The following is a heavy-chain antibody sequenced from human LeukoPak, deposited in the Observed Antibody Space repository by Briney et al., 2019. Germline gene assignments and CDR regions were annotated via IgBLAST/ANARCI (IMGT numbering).Heavy chain of an antibody. CDR3: ARDHLVDTAMVTYYYYYGMDV. D-gene: IGHD5-18*01. Sequence: AAVKVSCKASGYIFTSYGISWVRQAPGQGLEWMGWISTYNGNTKYPQKVQGRVSMTTDTSTSTAYMELRSLRSDDTAVYYCARDHLVDTAMVTYYYYYGMDVWGQGTTVTVSS. J-gene: IGHJ6*02. V-gene: IGHV1-18*01. CDR1: GYIFTSYG. CDR2: ISTYNGNT.